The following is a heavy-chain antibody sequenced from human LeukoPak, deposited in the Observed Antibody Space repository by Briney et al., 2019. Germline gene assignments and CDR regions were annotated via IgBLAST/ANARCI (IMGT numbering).Heavy chain of an antibody. CDR2: IYYSGST. V-gene: IGHV4-59*08. CDR1: GGSISSYY. CDR3: ARHDEMALDY. Sequence: SETLSLTCTVSGGSISSYYWSWIRQPPGKGLEWIGYIYYSGSTNYNPSLKSRVTTSVDTSKNQFSLKLSSVTAADTAVYYCARHDEMALDYWGQGTLVTVSS. J-gene: IGHJ4*02. D-gene: IGHD5-24*01.